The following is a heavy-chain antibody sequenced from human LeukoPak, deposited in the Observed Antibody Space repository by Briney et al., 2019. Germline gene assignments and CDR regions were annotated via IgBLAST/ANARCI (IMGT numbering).Heavy chain of an antibody. CDR3: ARGGSYWNTYYFDY. Sequence: RGGSLRLSCAGSGFTFGSYWMSWVRQAAGKGLEWVANIKQDGSEKSYVDSVKGRFTISRDNAENSLYLQMNSLRAEDSAVYYCARGGSYWNTYYFDYWGQGTLVTVSS. CDR2: IKQDGSEK. CDR1: GFTFGSYW. J-gene: IGHJ4*02. V-gene: IGHV3-7*01. D-gene: IGHD1/OR15-1a*01.